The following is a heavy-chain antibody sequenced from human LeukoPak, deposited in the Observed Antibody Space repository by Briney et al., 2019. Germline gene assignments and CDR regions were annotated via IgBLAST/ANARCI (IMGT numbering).Heavy chain of an antibody. CDR1: GASFKSYY. CDR2: IYYSGST. J-gene: IGHJ4*02. Sequence: SETLSLTCTVSGASFKSYYWNWIRQPPGKGLEWIGYIYYSGSTSYNPSLKSRVTISVDTSKNQFSLKLSSVTAADTAVYYCARGGSRQISSSDFDSWGQGTLVTVSS. V-gene: IGHV4-59*01. CDR3: ARGGSRQISSSDFDS. D-gene: IGHD6-6*01.